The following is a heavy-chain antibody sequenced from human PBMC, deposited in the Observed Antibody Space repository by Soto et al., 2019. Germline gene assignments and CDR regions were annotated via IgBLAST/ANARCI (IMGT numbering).Heavy chain of an antibody. CDR3: ATQEVGGSYVYTFDP. J-gene: IGHJ5*02. V-gene: IGHV4-34*01. CDR2: INHSGST. D-gene: IGHD1-26*01. CDR1: GGSFSGYH. Sequence: SETLSLTCPFYGGSFSGYHWTWIPQPPGTGLEWIGEINHSGSTNYNPSLKSRVTISVDTSKNQFSLKLTSVTAADTAVYYCATQEVGGSYVYTFDPWGQGTLVTVSS.